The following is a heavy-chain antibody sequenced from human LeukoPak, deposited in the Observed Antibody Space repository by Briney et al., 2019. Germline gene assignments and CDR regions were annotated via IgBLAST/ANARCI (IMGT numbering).Heavy chain of an antibody. D-gene: IGHD2-15*01. J-gene: IGHJ4*02. CDR3: VAEGQYCSGGSCYRSY. Sequence: PSETLSLTCTVSGGSISSSSYYWGWIRQPPGKGLEWIGSSYYSGSTYYNPSLKSRVTISVDTSKNQFSLKLSSVTAADTAVYYCVAEGQYCSGGSCYRSYWGQGTLVTVSS. CDR1: GGSISSSSYY. CDR2: SYYSGST. V-gene: IGHV4-39*01.